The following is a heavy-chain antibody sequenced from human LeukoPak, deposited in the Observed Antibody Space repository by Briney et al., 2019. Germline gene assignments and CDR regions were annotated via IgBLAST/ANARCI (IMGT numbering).Heavy chain of an antibody. D-gene: IGHD2-21*02. V-gene: IGHV1-69*13. Sequence: ASVKVSCKASGGTFSSYAISWVRQAPGQGLEWMGGIIPIFGTANYAQKFQGRVTITADESTSTAYMELSSLRSEDTAVYYCAGQTSDPDCGGDRYEGYFDYWGQGTLVTVSS. CDR3: AGQTSDPDCGGDRYEGYFDY. CDR2: IIPIFGTA. CDR1: GGTFSSYA. J-gene: IGHJ4*02.